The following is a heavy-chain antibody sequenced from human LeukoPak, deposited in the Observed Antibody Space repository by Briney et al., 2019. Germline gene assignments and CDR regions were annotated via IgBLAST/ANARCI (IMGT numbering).Heavy chain of an antibody. Sequence: GGSLRLSCAASGFTFSSYGMHWVRQAPGKGLEWVAVIWYDGSNKYYADSVKGRFTISRDNSKNTLYLQRNSLRAEDTAVYYCARKYGSGSPLDYWGQGTLVTVSS. D-gene: IGHD3-10*01. CDR1: GFTFSSYG. CDR3: ARKYGSGSPLDY. V-gene: IGHV3-33*01. J-gene: IGHJ4*02. CDR2: IWYDGSNK.